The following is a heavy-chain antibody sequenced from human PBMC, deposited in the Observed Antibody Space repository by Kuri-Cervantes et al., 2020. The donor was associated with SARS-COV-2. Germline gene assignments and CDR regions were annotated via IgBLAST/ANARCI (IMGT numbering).Heavy chain of an antibody. D-gene: IGHD4-11*01. CDR3: AKDTDYTHDY. CDR2: ISGSGGST. V-gene: IGHV3-23*01. J-gene: IGHJ4*02. CDR1: GFTFSSYA. Sequence: GGSLRLSCAASGFTFSSYAVSWVRQAPGKGLGWVSAISGSGGSTYYADSVKGRFTISRDNSKNTLYLQMNSLRAEDTAVYYCAKDTDYTHDYWGQGTLVTVSS.